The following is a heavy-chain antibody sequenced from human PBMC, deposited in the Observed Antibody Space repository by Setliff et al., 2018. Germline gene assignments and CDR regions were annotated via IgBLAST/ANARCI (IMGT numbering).Heavy chain of an antibody. D-gene: IGHD3-10*01. J-gene: IGHJ5*02. CDR1: CGSISNYY. V-gene: IGHV4-59*01. CDR2: IYYTGTT. CDR3: AKADEGPRRASGSYYPLLRFDP. Sequence: SETLSLTCTVSCGSISNYYWSWIRQPPGKELEWIGYIYYTGTTNYNPSLKSRVTISVDTSKNQFSLKLSSVTAADTALYYCAKADEGPRRASGSYYPLLRFDPWGQGTLVTVSS.